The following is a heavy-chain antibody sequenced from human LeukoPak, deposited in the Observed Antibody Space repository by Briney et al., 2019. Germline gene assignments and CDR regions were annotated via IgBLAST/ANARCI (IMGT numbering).Heavy chain of an antibody. Sequence: GGSLRLPCAAAGFGFNEYAMHWVRQAPGKGLEWVAVIWRDGSNKYYADSVKGRFTVSRDNPKNTLNLQMDSLRVEDTAVYYCARHGSGRKYFDPLDYWGQGTLVTVSS. CDR1: GFGFNEYA. D-gene: IGHD1-26*01. V-gene: IGHV3-33*08. CDR2: IWRDGSNK. CDR3: ARHGSGRKYFDPLDY. J-gene: IGHJ4*02.